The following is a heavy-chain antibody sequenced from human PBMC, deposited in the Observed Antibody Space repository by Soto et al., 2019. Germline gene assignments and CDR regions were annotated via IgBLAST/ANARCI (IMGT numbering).Heavy chain of an antibody. CDR2: ISSSSSYT. CDR3: ARDFNRYPQGSSGYYQDAFDI. Sequence: GGSLRLSCAASGFTFSDYYMSWIRQAPGKGLEWVSYISSSSSYTNYADSVKGRFTISRDNAKNSLYLQMNSLRAEDTAVYYCARDFNRYPQGSSGYYQDAFDIWGQGTMVTVS. CDR1: GFTFSDYY. J-gene: IGHJ3*02. D-gene: IGHD3-22*01. V-gene: IGHV3-11*05.